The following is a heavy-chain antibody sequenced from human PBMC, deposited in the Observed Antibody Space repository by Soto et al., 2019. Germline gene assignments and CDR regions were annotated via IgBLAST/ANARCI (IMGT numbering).Heavy chain of an antibody. Sequence: GGSLRLSCAASGFTFSSYSMNWVRQALGKGKEWVSYISSSSSTIYYADSVKGRFTISRGNAKNSLYLQMNSLRAEDTAVYYCASKGYCSGGSCSSSAFDIWGQGTMVTVSS. CDR2: ISSSSSTI. CDR1: GFTFSSYS. CDR3: ASKGYCSGGSCSSSAFDI. J-gene: IGHJ3*02. V-gene: IGHV3-48*01. D-gene: IGHD2-15*01.